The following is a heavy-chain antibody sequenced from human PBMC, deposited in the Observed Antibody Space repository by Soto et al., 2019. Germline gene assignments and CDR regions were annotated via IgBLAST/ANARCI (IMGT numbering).Heavy chain of an antibody. CDR2: IIPIFGTA. CDR3: ARETATGTYYYGMDV. Sequence: SVKVSCKASGGTFSSYAISWVRQAPGQGLEWMGGIIPIFGTANYAQKFQGRVTITADESTSTAYMEPSSLRSEDTAVYYCARETATGTYYYGMDVWGQGTTVTVSS. CDR1: GGTFSSYA. J-gene: IGHJ6*02. D-gene: IGHD1-7*01. V-gene: IGHV1-69*13.